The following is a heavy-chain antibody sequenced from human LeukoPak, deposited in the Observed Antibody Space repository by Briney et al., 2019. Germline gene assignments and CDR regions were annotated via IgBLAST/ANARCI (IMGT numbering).Heavy chain of an antibody. J-gene: IGHJ4*02. V-gene: IGHV4-38-2*02. Sequence: SETLSLTCTVSGYSISSGYYWGWIRQPPGKGLEWIGSIYHSGSTYYNPSLKSRVTISVDTSKNQFSLKLSSVTAADTAVYYCARDQGASRGDYWGQGTLVTVSS. CDR1: GYSISSGYY. CDR2: IYHSGST. CDR3: ARDQGASRGDY.